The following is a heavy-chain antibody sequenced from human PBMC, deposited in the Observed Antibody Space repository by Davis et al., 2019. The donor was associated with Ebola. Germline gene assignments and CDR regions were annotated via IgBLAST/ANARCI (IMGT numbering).Heavy chain of an antibody. J-gene: IGHJ4*02. Sequence: SETLSLTCTVSGGSISSYYWGWIRQPPGKGLEWIGSIYYSGSTYYNPSLKSRVTISVDTSKNQFSLKLNSVTAADTAVYYCARGGYSSSWYFWGQGTLVTVSS. V-gene: IGHV4-39*07. D-gene: IGHD6-13*01. CDR1: GGSISSYY. CDR2: IYYSGST. CDR3: ARGGYSSSWYF.